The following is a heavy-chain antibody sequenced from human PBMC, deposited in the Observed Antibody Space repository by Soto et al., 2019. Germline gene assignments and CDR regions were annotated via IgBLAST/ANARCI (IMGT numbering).Heavy chain of an antibody. CDR2: ISYDGSNK. V-gene: IGHV3-30*18. J-gene: IGHJ4*02. Sequence: HPGGSLRLSCAASGFTFSSYGMHWVRQAPGKGLEWVAVISYDGSNKYYADSVKGRFTISRDNSKNTLYLQTNSLRAEDTAVYYCAKLAFGDTVQGDFDYWGQGTLVTVSS. CDR1: GFTFSSYG. CDR3: AKLAFGDTVQGDFDY. D-gene: IGHD5-18*01.